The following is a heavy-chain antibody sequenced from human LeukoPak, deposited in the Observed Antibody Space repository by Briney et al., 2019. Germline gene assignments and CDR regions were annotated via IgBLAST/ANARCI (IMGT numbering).Heavy chain of an antibody. CDR1: GFTFDDYG. D-gene: IGHD1-26*01. V-gene: IGHV3-23*01. Sequence: PGGSLRLSCATSGFTFDDYGMSWVRQAPGKGLEWVSAISGSGGSTYYADSVKGRFTISRDNSKNTLYLQMNSLRAEDTAVYYCAKDPFQVWELDDWGQGTLVTVSS. CDR3: AKDPFQVWELDD. J-gene: IGHJ4*02. CDR2: ISGSGGST.